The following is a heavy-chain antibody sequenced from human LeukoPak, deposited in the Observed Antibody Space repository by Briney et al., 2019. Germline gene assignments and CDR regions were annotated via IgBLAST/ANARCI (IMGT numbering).Heavy chain of an antibody. J-gene: IGHJ4*02. Sequence: SETLSLTCAVYGGSFSGYYWSWIRQPPGKGLEWIGEINHSGSTNYNPSLKSRVTISVDTSKNQFSLKLSSVTAADTAVYYCARGVNIAAAQYAYGGQEPRATVP. D-gene: IGHD6-13*01. CDR3: ARGVNIAAAQYAY. CDR2: INHSGST. V-gene: IGHV4-34*01. CDR1: GGSFSGYY.